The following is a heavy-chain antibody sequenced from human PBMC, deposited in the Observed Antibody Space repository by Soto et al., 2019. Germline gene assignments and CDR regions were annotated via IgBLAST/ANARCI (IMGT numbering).Heavy chain of an antibody. CDR2: INPSGGST. CDR1: GYTFTSYY. CDR3: ARRDTYYYGSGSYLADAFDI. Sequence: QVQLVQSGAEVKKPGASVKVSCKASGYTFTSYYMHWVRQAPGQGLEWMGIINPSGGSTSYAQKFQGSVTMTRDTSTSTVYMELSSLRSEDAAVYYCARRDTYYYGSGSYLADAFDIWGQGTMVTVSS. V-gene: IGHV1-46*03. D-gene: IGHD3-10*01. J-gene: IGHJ3*02.